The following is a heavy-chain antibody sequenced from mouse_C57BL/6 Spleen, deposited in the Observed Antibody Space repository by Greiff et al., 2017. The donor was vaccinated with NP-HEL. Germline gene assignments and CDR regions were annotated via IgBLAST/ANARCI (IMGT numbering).Heavy chain of an antibody. V-gene: IGHV1-82*01. D-gene: IGHD1-1*01. J-gene: IGHJ2*01. CDR2: IYPGDGDT. Sequence: QVQLQQSGPELVKPGASVKISCKASGYAFSSSWMNWVKQRPGKGLEWIGRIYPGDGDTNYNGKFKGKATMTADKSSSTAYMQLSSLTSEDSAVYFCAISYYGSSLDYWGQGTTLTVSS. CDR3: AISYYGSSLDY. CDR1: GYAFSSSW.